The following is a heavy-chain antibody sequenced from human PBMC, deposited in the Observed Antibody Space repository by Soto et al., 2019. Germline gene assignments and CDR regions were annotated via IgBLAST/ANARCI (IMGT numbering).Heavy chain of an antibody. J-gene: IGHJ4*02. Sequence: EVQLVESGGGLVKPGGSLRLSCAASGFTFSNAWMSWVRQAPGKGLEWVGRIKSKTDGGTTDYAAPVKGRFTISRDDSKTTLHLLMNSLTTEDTAVYYCTTAVYYGDLYDYWGQGTLVTVSS. CDR3: TTAVYYGDLYDY. V-gene: IGHV3-15*01. D-gene: IGHD4-17*01. CDR2: IKSKTDGGTT. CDR1: GFTFSNAW.